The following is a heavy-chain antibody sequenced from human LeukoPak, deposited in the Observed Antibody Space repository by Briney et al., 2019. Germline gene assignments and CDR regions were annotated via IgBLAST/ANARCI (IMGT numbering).Heavy chain of an antibody. CDR3: ARAAVAGKRTLDY. D-gene: IGHD6-19*01. CDR1: GYTFTGYY. Sequence: GASVKVSCKASGYTFTGYYMHWVRQAPGQGLEWMGWINPNSGGTNYAQKFQGRVTMTRDTSISTAYMELSRLRSEDTAVYYCARAAVAGKRTLDYWGQGTLVTVSS. J-gene: IGHJ4*02. V-gene: IGHV1-2*02. CDR2: INPNSGGT.